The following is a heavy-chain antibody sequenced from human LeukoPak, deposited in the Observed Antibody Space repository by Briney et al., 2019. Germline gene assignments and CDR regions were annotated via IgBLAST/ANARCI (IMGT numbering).Heavy chain of an antibody. D-gene: IGHD3-22*01. CDR2: VYYSGST. CDR1: GVSISSGDYY. V-gene: IGHV4-61*08. J-gene: IGHJ3*02. CDR3: ARVNYYDSSGYFVGAFDI. Sequence: SETLSLTCTVSGVSISSGDYYCSWIRQPPGKGLEWIGYVYYSGSTNYNPSLKGRVTISVDTSKNQFSLKLSSVTAADTAVYYCARVNYYDSSGYFVGAFDIWGQGTMVTVSS.